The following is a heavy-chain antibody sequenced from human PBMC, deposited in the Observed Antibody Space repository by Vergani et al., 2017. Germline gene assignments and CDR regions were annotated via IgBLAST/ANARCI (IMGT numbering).Heavy chain of an antibody. Sequence: QVQLQQWGAGLLKPSETLSLTCAVYGGSFSGYYWSWIRQPPGKGLEWIGEINHSGSTNYNPSLKSRVTISVDTSKNQFPLKLSSVTAADTAVYYCARVIGYCSSTSCYYYYGMDVWGQGTTVTVSS. CDR3: ARVIGYCSSTSCYYYYGMDV. CDR1: GGSFSGYY. D-gene: IGHD2-2*01. J-gene: IGHJ6*02. CDR2: INHSGST. V-gene: IGHV4-34*01.